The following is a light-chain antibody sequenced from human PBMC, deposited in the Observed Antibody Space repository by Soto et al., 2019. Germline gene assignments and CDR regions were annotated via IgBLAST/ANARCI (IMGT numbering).Light chain of an antibody. CDR2: GAS. CDR1: QTVNSIY. J-gene: IGKJ1*01. Sequence: EIVLTQSPGTLSLYRGERATLSCRASQTVNSIYFAWYQRKPGQAPRLPIYGASNRATGIPDRFSGSGSGTDFTLTISRLEAEDFGVYYCQQYDTSPRTFGQGTKVDIK. CDR3: QQYDTSPRT. V-gene: IGKV3-20*01.